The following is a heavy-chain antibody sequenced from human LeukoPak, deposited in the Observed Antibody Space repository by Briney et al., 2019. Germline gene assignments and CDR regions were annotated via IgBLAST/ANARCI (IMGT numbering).Heavy chain of an antibody. V-gene: IGHV3-74*01. CDR2: ISSDGSRV. J-gene: IGHJ4*02. Sequence: ETLSLTCAVYGGSFSGYYWSWIRQPPGKGLVWVSRISSDGSRVTYADSVKGRFTISRDNAKNTLYLQMNSLRAEDTAVYYCARDGYYYDGSDFWGRSLVLFPFDYWGQGTLVTVSS. D-gene: IGHD3-22*01. CDR3: ARDGYYYDGSDFWGRSLVLFPFDY. CDR1: GGSFSGYY.